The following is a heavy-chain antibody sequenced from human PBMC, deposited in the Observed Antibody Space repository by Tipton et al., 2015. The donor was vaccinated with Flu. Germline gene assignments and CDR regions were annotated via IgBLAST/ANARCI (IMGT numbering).Heavy chain of an antibody. D-gene: IGHD3-9*01. CDR2: INPGDGTT. CDR1: GYTFTGYF. Sequence: QLVQSGGGMVQPGASVKVSCKTSGYTFTGYFMHWVRQAPGQGLEWMAIINPGDGTTTYAQKFQGRVTMTRDTSTSTVYMELSSLRSEDTAVYYCARHETYNDILSGPFDYWGQGTLVTVSS. J-gene: IGHJ4*02. V-gene: IGHV1-46*01. CDR3: ARHETYNDILSGPFDY.